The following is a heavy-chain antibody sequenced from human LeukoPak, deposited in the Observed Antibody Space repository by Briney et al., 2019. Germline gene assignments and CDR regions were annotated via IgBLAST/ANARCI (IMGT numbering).Heavy chain of an antibody. Sequence: GGSLRLSCAASGFTFSSYSMNWVRQAPGKGLEWVSSISSSSGYIYYADSVKGRFTISRDNAKNSLYLQMNSLRAEDTAVYYCARDKQLVQGGGVYWGQGTLVTVSS. CDR3: ARDKQLVQGGGVY. CDR1: GFTFSSYS. D-gene: IGHD6-6*01. CDR2: ISSSSGYI. J-gene: IGHJ4*02. V-gene: IGHV3-21*01.